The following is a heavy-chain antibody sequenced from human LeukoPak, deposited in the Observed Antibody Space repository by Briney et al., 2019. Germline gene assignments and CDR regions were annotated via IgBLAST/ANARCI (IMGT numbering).Heavy chain of an antibody. J-gene: IGHJ5*02. D-gene: IGHD2-2*01. CDR3: ARQGVVVPAAILPAAWFDP. CDR2: TYPSNSAT. CDR1: GYSFTSYW. Sequence: GAYLRTSGKCSGYSFTSYWIGWVRQLPGKGLEWMEITYPSNSATRYSPSFQGQVTISADKSISTAYLQWSSLKASDTVRYYCARQGVVVPAAILPAAWFDPWCQGTLVTVSS. V-gene: IGHV5-51*01.